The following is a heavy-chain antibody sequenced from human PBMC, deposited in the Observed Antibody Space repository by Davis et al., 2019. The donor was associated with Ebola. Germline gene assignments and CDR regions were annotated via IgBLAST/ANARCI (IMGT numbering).Heavy chain of an antibody. D-gene: IGHD1-26*01. CDR2: ISGSGGST. CDR1: GFTFSSYA. J-gene: IGHJ4*02. CDR3: AKVGLSIVGAFNGEFDY. V-gene: IGHV3-23*01. Sequence: GESLKISCAASGFTFSSYAMSWVRQAPGKGLEWVSAISGSGGSTYYADSVKGRFTISRDNSKNTLYLQMNSLRAEDTAVYYCAKVGLSIVGAFNGEFDYWGQGTLVTVSS.